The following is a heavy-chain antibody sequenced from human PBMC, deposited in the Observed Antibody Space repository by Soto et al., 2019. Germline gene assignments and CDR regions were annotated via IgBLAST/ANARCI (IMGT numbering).Heavy chain of an antibody. CDR3: AREGTYSSSWNYYYYGMDV. D-gene: IGHD6-13*01. J-gene: IGHJ6*02. CDR2: INPNSGGT. V-gene: IGHV1-2*04. CDR1: GGTFSSYT. Sequence: GASVKVSCKASGGTFSSYTISWVRQAPGQGLEWMGWINPNSGGTNYAQKFQGWVTMTRDTSISTAYMELSRLRSDDTAVYYCAREGTYSSSWNYYYYGMDVWGQGTTVTVSS.